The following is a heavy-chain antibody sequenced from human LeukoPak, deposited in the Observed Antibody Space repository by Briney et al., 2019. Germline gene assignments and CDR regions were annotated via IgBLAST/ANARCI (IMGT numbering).Heavy chain of an antibody. J-gene: IGHJ2*01. Sequence: GSLRLSCAASGFTFSSYAMHWVRQAPGKGLEWVAVISYDGSNKYYADSVRGRFTISRDNSKNTLYLQMNSLRAEDTAVYYCAKDLFLWYFDLWGRGTLVTVSS. CDR2: ISYDGSNK. D-gene: IGHD2-21*01. CDR1: GFTFSSYA. V-gene: IGHV3-30-3*01. CDR3: AKDLFLWYFDL.